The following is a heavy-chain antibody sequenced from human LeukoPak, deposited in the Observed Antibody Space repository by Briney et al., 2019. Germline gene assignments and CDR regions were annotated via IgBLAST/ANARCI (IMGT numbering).Heavy chain of an antibody. D-gene: IGHD6-19*01. CDR1: GFTFNTYG. Sequence: PGGSLRLSCVASGFTFNTYGMNCVRQAPGKGLEWVSFLRYDGRNQYYADSVKGRFTISRDNPKNTLYLQMSSLRPEDTAVYYCAKDPVAVAPSYYFDNWGQGTLVTVSS. CDR3: AKDPVAVAPSYYFDN. CDR2: LRYDGRNQ. V-gene: IGHV3-30*02. J-gene: IGHJ4*02.